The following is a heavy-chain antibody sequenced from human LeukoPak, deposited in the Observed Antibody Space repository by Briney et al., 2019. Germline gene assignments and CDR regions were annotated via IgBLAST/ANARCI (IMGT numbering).Heavy chain of an antibody. CDR3: ARQRGSIFEGYMDV. V-gene: IGHV3-33*01. CDR2: IFSNGVNK. Sequence: GPSLRLSCAASAFTLGYHGMHSVRHAPGNGLEWVAIIFSNGVNKYYADSLKGPSTISRDTSKNTLFLEMESLRTEDTAVYYSARQRGSIFEGYMDVWGKGTTVTVSS. J-gene: IGHJ6*03. D-gene: IGHD3-9*01. CDR1: AFTLGYHG.